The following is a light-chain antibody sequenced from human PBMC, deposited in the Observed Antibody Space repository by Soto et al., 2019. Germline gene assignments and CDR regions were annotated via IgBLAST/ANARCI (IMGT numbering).Light chain of an antibody. CDR1: QSVSPY. J-gene: IGKJ1*01. V-gene: IGKV3-11*01. CDR2: DAY. CDR3: QQRSNWPPTWT. Sequence: EIVLTQSPATLSLSPGQISTLSCRASQSVSPYLDWYQQKPGQAPRLLIYDAYTRATGIPARFSGSGSGTDFTLTISSLEPEDFAVYYCQQRSNWPPTWTFGQGTKVEIK.